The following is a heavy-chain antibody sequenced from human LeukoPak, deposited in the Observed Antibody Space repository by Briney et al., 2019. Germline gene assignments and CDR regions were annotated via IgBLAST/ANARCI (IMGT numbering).Heavy chain of an antibody. V-gene: IGHV3-30*02. J-gene: IGHJ6*03. CDR1: GFTFSSYG. D-gene: IGHD4-23*01. CDR2: IRYDGSNK. Sequence: GGSLRLSCAASGFTFSSYGMHWVRQAPGKGLEWVAFIRYDGSNKYYADSVKGRFTISRDNSKNTLYLQMNSLRPEDTAVYYCARLRRGGHYYYYYMDVWGKGTTVTISS. CDR3: ARLRRGGHYYYYYMDV.